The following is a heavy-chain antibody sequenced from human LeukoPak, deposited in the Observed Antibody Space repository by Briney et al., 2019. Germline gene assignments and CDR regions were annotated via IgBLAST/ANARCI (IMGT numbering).Heavy chain of an antibody. J-gene: IGHJ4*02. CDR3: ARHFAYSSSSYFDY. CDR2: VYYTGST. D-gene: IGHD6-6*01. Sequence: KASETLSLTCSVSGGSVSNYYWSWIRQPPGKGLEWIGYVYYTGSTNYNPSLKSRVTMFEDKSKNQFSLRLYSVTVAGTAVYYCARHFAYSSSSYFDYWGQGSLVTVSS. CDR1: GGSVSNYY. V-gene: IGHV4-59*08.